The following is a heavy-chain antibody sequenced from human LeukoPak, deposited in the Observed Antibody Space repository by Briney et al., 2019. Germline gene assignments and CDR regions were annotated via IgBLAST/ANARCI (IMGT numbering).Heavy chain of an antibody. CDR3: AREIYGSSGYGY. CDR2: IHFSGTA. Sequence: PSQTLSLTCSVSGGSVIRSRQYWGWIRQPPGKGLEWVGSIHFSGTAYYNPALKSRVTISEDTSKNQLYMNLTSVTAADTAIYFCAREIYGSSGYGYWGQGTLVTVSS. J-gene: IGHJ4*02. CDR1: GGSVIRSRQY. V-gene: IGHV4-39*07. D-gene: IGHD3-22*01.